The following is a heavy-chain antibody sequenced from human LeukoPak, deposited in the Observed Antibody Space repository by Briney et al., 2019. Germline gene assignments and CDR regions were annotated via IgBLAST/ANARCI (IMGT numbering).Heavy chain of an antibody. CDR3: ARGYDSSGYYPNY. D-gene: IGHD3-22*01. J-gene: IGHJ4*02. V-gene: IGHV1-69*04. Sequence: SVKVSCKASGGTFSSYAISWVRQAPGQGLEWMGRIIPILGIANYAQKFQGRVTITADKSTSTAYMELSSLRSEDTAVYYCARGYDSSGYYPNYWGQGTLVTVSS. CDR2: IIPILGIA. CDR1: GGTFSSYA.